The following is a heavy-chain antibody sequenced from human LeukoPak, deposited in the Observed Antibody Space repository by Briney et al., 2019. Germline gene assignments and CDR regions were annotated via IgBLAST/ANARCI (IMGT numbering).Heavy chain of an antibody. J-gene: IGHJ4*02. V-gene: IGHV3-23*01. D-gene: IGHD2-15*01. CDR1: GFTFSSYA. CDR3: ASYCSGGNCPRVLDY. Sequence: PGGSLRLSCAASGFTFSSYAMSWVRQAPGKGLEWVSAISGSGGSTYYADSVKGRFTISRDNSKNTLYLQMNSLRAEDTAVYYCASYCSGGNCPRVLDYWGQGTLVTVSS. CDR2: ISGSGGST.